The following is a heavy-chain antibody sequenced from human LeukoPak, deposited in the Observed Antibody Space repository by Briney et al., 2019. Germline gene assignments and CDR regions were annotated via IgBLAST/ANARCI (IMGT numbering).Heavy chain of an antibody. CDR1: GGSISSDSSY. J-gene: IGHJ6*02. Sequence: SETLSLTCTVSGGSISSDSSYWAWIRQPPGKGLEWIAIIYYSGSTFYNPSLRSRVTISVDTPKNQFSLKLNSVTAADTAVYYCAKDRETVSMIVLKITSVGMDVWGQGTTVIVSS. D-gene: IGHD3-22*01. V-gene: IGHV4-39*02. CDR3: AKDRETVSMIVLKITSVGMDV. CDR2: IYYSGST.